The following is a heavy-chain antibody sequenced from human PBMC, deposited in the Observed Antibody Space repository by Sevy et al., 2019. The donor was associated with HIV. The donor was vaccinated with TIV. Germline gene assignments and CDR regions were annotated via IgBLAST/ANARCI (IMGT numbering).Heavy chain of an antibody. CDR1: GYTFTGYY. D-gene: IGHD5-12*01. CDR2: INPNSGGT. V-gene: IGHV1-2*06. J-gene: IGHJ4*02. Sequence: ASVKVSCKASGYTFTGYYMHWVRQAPGQGLEWMGRINPNSGGTNYAQKFQGRVTMTRDTSISTAYMELSRLRSDDTAVYYCARGDHWLRLPYFDYWGQGTLVTVSS. CDR3: ARGDHWLRLPYFDY.